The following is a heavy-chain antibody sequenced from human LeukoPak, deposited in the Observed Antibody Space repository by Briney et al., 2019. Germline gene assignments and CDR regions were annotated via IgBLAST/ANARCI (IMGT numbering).Heavy chain of an antibody. J-gene: IGHJ6*02. CDR2: IYYSGST. CDR3: AGIRYYYGSGSYPSPYYYYYGMDV. CDR1: GGSISSSSYY. Sequence: SETLSLTCTVSGGSISSSSYYWGWIRQPPGKGLEWIGSIYYSGSTYYNPSLKSRVTISVDTSKNQFSLKLSSVTAADTAVYYCAGIRYYYGSGSYPSPYYYYYGMDVWGQGTTVTVSS. V-gene: IGHV4-39*07. D-gene: IGHD3-10*01.